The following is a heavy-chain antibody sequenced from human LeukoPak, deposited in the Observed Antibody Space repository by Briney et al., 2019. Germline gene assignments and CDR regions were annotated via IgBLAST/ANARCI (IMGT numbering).Heavy chain of an antibody. CDR1: GFTFSSYG. CDR2: ISYDGSNK. J-gene: IGHJ4*02. D-gene: IGHD3-10*01. V-gene: IGHV3-30*03. CDR3: VRTRRGRITMVRGVPHYLDY. Sequence: GRSLRLSCAASGFTFSSYGMHWVRQAPGKGLEWVAVISYDGSNKYYADSVKGRFTISRDNAKNSLYLQMNSLRAEDTAVYYCVRTRRGRITMVRGVPHYLDYWGQGTLVTVSS.